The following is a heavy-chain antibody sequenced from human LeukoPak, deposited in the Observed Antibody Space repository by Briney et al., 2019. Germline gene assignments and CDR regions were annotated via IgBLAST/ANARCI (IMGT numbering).Heavy chain of an antibody. J-gene: IGHJ4*02. D-gene: IGHD6-6*01. Sequence: ASVKVSCKASGYTFPSYFMHWVRQAPGQGLEWMGIINPTGGSTTYAQKFQGRVTMTRDTSTSTVYMELSSLRSDDTAMYYCARTAARRFDYWGQGTLVTVSS. CDR3: ARTAARRFDY. V-gene: IGHV1-46*01. CDR2: INPTGGST. CDR1: GYTFPSYF.